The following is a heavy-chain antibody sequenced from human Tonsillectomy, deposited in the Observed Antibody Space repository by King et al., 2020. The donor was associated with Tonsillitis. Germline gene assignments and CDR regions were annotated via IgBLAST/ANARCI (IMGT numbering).Heavy chain of an antibody. Sequence: QVQLVQSGAEVKKPGASVKVSCRASGYTFTAYYVHWVRQAPGQGLEWMGWINPNSGGADYAQKFQGRVTMTRDTSISTAYMELSRLRSDDTAVYYCARDLYGGNSGLFDYWGQGTLVTVSS. J-gene: IGHJ4*02. CDR2: INPNSGGA. CDR1: GYTFTAYY. CDR3: ARDLYGGNSGLFDY. D-gene: IGHD4-23*01. V-gene: IGHV1-2*02.